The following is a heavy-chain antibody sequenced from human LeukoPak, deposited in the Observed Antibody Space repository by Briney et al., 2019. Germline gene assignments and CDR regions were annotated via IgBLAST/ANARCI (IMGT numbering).Heavy chain of an antibody. J-gene: IGHJ4*02. V-gene: IGHV3-23*01. D-gene: IGHD1-7*01. Sequence: PGPSLRLSCAASGFTFNIGAMSWARQAPGGGLEWDSSLGFTDINYTESARGRFSASRDNSKNTLYLQLNSLRAEDSAVYYCAKDAIPGNSIWDYFASWGQGTLVTV. CDR2: LGFTDI. CDR1: GFTFNIGA. CDR3: AKDAIPGNSIWDYFAS.